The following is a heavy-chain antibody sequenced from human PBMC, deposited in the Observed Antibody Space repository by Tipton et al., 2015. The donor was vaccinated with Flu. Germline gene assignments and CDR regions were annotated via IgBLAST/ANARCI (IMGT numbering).Heavy chain of an antibody. V-gene: IGHV3-21*01. Sequence: SLRLSCAASGFTFSSYGMHWVRQAPGKGLEWVSSISSSSSYIYYADSVKGRFTISRDNAKNSLYLQMNSLRAEDTAVYYCARPLTSSHAFDIWGQGTMVTVSS. CDR1: GFTFSSYG. D-gene: IGHD2-2*01. CDR3: ARPLTSSHAFDI. CDR2: ISSSSSYI. J-gene: IGHJ3*02.